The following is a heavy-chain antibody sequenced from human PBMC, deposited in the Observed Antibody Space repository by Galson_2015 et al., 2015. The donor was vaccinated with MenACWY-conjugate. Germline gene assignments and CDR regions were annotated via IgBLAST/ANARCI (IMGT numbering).Heavy chain of an antibody. D-gene: IGHD2/OR15-2a*01. CDR2: IRGSGDGT. V-gene: IGHV3-64D*06. CDR1: GFAFSNYN. J-gene: IGHJ4*02. CDR3: VVNSYGS. Sequence: LRLSCAASGFAFSNYNLHWVRQAPGKGLEYVAAIRGSGDGTYYADSVKGRFTISRDNSKNTLSLHMSSLRTEDTAVYYCVVNSYGSWGQGTLVTVSS.